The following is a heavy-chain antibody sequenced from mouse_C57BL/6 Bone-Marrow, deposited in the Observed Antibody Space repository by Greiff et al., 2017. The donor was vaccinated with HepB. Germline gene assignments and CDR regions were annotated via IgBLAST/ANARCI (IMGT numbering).Heavy chain of an antibody. CDR2: ISYSGST. D-gene: IGHD1-1*01. CDR1: GYSITSYY. Sequence: EVKLVESGPGLAKPSQTLSLTCSVTGYSITSYYWNWIRKFPGNKLEYMGYISYSGSTYYNPSLKSRISITRDTSKNQYYLQLNSVTTEDTATYYCARFGIYYYSSSYFYAMDYWGQGTSVTVSS. J-gene: IGHJ4*01. V-gene: IGHV3-8*01. CDR3: ARFGIYYYSSSYFYAMDY.